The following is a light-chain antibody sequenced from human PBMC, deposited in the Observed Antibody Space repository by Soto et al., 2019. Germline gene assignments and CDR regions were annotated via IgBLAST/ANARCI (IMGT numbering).Light chain of an antibody. V-gene: IGLV3-21*02. J-gene: IGLJ1*01. CDR1: NIRTKS. Sequence: SYELTQPPSVSVAPGQTGRITRGGNNIRTKSVHWYQQKPGQAPVLVVCDDSDRPSGIPERFSGSNSGNTATLTISRVEAGDEADYFCQVWDSGSEHYVFGAGTKVTVL. CDR3: QVWDSGSEHYV. CDR2: DDS.